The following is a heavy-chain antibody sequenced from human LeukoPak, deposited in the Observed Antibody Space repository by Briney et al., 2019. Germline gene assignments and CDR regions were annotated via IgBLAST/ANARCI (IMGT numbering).Heavy chain of an antibody. D-gene: IGHD3-16*01. Sequence: PGGSLRLSCAASGFTFSNAWMSWVRQAPGKGLEWVGRVKSKTDGGTTDYAAPVKGRFTISRDDSKNTLYLQMNSLRAEDTAVYYCARGSWRSHRGSYYGMDVWGQGTTVTVSS. V-gene: IGHV3-15*01. CDR3: ARGSWRSHRGSYYGMDV. CDR1: GFTFSNAW. J-gene: IGHJ6*02. CDR2: VKSKTDGGTT.